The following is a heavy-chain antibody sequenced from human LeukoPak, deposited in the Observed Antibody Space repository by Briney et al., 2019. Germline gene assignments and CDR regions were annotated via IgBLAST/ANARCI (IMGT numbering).Heavy chain of an antibody. CDR3: ARVGGTYYYDSSAFDI. CDR1: GYTFSIYW. J-gene: IGHJ3*02. V-gene: IGHV5-51*01. Sequence: GAYLKISCKGSGYTFSIYWIGWVRQMPGKGLEWMGIIYPGDSETRYSPSFQGQVTISADKSISAAYLQWSSLKASDTAMYYCARVGGTYYYDSSAFDIWGQGTVVTVSS. D-gene: IGHD3-22*01. CDR2: IYPGDSET.